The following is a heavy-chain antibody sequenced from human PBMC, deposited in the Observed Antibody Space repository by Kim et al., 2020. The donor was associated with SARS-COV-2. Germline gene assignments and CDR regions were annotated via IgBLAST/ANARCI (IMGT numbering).Heavy chain of an antibody. V-gene: IGHV3-30*18. Sequence: GGSLRLSCAASGFTFSSYGMHWVRQAPGKGLEWVAVISYDGSNKYYADSVKGRFTISRDNSKNTLYLQMNSLRAEDTAVYYCAKTSSYYDSSGYYYDSGSLDYWGQGTLVTVSS. CDR2: ISYDGSNK. CDR3: AKTSSYYDSSGYYYDSGSLDY. CDR1: GFTFSSYG. J-gene: IGHJ4*02. D-gene: IGHD3-22*01.